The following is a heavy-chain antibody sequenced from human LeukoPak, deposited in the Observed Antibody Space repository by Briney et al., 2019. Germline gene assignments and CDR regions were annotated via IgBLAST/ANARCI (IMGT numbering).Heavy chain of an antibody. D-gene: IGHD4-17*01. Sequence: GASVKVSCKASGYTFTSYGISWVRQAPGQGLEWMGWISAYNGNTNYAQKLQGRVTMTTDTSTSTAYMELRSLRSDDTAVYYCARERGPDYGDTPIFDYWGQGTLVTVSS. CDR2: ISAYNGNT. CDR1: GYTFTSYG. CDR3: ARERGPDYGDTPIFDY. V-gene: IGHV1-18*01. J-gene: IGHJ4*02.